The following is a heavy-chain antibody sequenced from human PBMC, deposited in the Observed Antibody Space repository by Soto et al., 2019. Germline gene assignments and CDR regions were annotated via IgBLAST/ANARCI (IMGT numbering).Heavy chain of an antibody. Sequence: EVQLLESGGGLVQPGGSLRLSCAASGFIFRIYAMSWVRQAPGRGLDWFSSITGNGDTTYYPDSVKCGLTISRDNSKNTLFLQMNSLRVEDTAVYYCALDRPNYFGSGGGYYKSGGDHWGQGILVTVSS. J-gene: IGHJ5*02. CDR1: GFIFRIYA. V-gene: IGHV3-23*01. CDR3: ALDRPNYFGSGGGYYKSGGDH. CDR2: ITGNGDTT. D-gene: IGHD3-10*01.